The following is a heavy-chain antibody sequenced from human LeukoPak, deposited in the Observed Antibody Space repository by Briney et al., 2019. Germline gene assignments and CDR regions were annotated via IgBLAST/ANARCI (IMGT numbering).Heavy chain of an antibody. CDR3: ARVFKEPYDFWSGSSNWFDP. CDR2: MNPNSGNT. D-gene: IGHD3-3*01. V-gene: IGHV1-8*01. Sequence: ASVKVSCKASGYTFTSYDIHWVRQATGQGLEWMGWMNPNSGNTGYAQKFQGRVTMTRNTSISTAYMELSSLRSEDTAVYYCARVFKEPYDFWSGSSNWFDPWGQRTLVTVSS. J-gene: IGHJ5*02. CDR1: GYTFTSYD.